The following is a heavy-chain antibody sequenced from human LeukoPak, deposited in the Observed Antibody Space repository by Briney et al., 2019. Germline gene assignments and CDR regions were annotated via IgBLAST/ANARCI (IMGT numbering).Heavy chain of an antibody. CDR2: ISPSGTDI. J-gene: IGHJ4*02. CDR3: ARGGRCSGDNCYATLYDY. D-gene: IGHD2-15*01. CDR1: GFTFTDTY. Sequence: GGSLRLSCAVSGFTFTDTYMTWIRQAPGKGLESLSYISPSGTDISYADSVKGRFTTSRDNAKNSLYLQMNSLRPEDTAIYYCARGGRCSGDNCYATLYDYWGQGTVVTVSS. V-gene: IGHV3-11*04.